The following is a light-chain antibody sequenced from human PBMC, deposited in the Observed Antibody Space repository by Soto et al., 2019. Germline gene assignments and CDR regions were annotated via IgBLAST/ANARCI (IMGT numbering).Light chain of an antibody. V-gene: IGKV3-20*01. CDR2: GAS. CDR3: PQYGSSLFT. CDR1: QSVSSSY. J-gene: IGKJ3*01. Sequence: EIVLTQSPGTLSLSPGERATLSCRASQSVSSSYLAWYQQKPGQAPRLLIYGASSRATGIPDRFSGSGSGTHFALTISRLEPEDFAVYYCPQYGSSLFTFGTGTQVDLK.